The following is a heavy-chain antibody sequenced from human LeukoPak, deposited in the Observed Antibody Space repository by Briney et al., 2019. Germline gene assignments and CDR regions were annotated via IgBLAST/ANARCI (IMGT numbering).Heavy chain of an antibody. J-gene: IGHJ5*02. CDR3: ARDGRPYYYDSSGYYTGYNWFDP. CDR1: GFTFSSYW. CDR2: INSDGSST. V-gene: IGHV3-74*01. D-gene: IGHD3-22*01. Sequence: TGGSLRLSCVASGFTFSSYWMHWVRQAPGKGLVWVSRINSDGSSTSYADSVKGRFTISRDNAKNTLYLQMNSLRAEDTAVYYCARDGRPYYYDSSGYYTGYNWFDPWGQGTLVTVSS.